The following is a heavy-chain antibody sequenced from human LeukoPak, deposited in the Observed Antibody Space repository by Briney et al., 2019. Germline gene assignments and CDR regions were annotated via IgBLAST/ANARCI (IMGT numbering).Heavy chain of an antibody. D-gene: IGHD1-26*01. CDR2: INGGGVNT. V-gene: IGHV3-23*01. CDR3: AKDLPSGSYYGYYFDY. Sequence: GGSLRLSCAASGFTFSSYAMSWVRQAPGKGLEWVSTINGGGVNTHYADSVGGRFTISRDNSKNTLFLQMNSLRAEDTAVYYCAKDLPSGSYYGYYFDYWGQGTLVTVSS. J-gene: IGHJ4*02. CDR1: GFTFSSYA.